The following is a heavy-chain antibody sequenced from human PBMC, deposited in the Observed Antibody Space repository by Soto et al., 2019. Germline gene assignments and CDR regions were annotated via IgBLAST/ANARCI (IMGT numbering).Heavy chain of an antibody. CDR2: ISYDGTNK. CDR1: GFSFSISP. D-gene: IGHD7-27*01. V-gene: IGHV3-30-3*01. CDR3: ARDPKTSGGQHWAFNYFDS. J-gene: IGHJ4*02. Sequence: GGSLRLSCAASGFSFSISPMHWVRQAPGKGPEWVALISYDGTNKFYADSVKGRFTISRDNSKSTLYLQVDSLRPEDAAVYHCARDPKTSGGQHWAFNYFDSWGQGTLGAVS.